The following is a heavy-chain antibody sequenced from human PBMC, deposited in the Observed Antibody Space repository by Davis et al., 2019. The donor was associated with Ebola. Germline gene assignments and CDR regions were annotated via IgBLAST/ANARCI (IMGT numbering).Heavy chain of an antibody. CDR1: GFTFSGSA. CDR2: IRSKTNSYAT. J-gene: IGHJ4*02. V-gene: IGHV3-73*01. Sequence: GGSLRLSCAASGFTFSGSAMHWVRQASGKGLEWVGRIRSKTNSYATAYAASVKGRFTISRDDSKNTAYLQMNSLKTEDTAVYYCTTTTTASDYWGQGTLVTVSS. D-gene: IGHD4-11*01. CDR3: TTTTTASDY.